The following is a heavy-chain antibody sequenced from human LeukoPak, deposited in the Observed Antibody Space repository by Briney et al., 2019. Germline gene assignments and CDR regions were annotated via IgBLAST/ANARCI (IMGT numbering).Heavy chain of an antibody. Sequence: SQTLSLTCTVSGGSISSGSYYWGWIRQPPGKGLEWIGSIYYSGSTYYNPSLKSRVTISVDTSKNQVSLKLSSVTAADTAVYYCASLRNSDFDYWGQGTLVTVSS. V-gene: IGHV4-39*07. CDR2: IYYSGST. CDR3: ASLRNSDFDY. J-gene: IGHJ4*02. CDR1: GGSISSGSYY. D-gene: IGHD2/OR15-2a*01.